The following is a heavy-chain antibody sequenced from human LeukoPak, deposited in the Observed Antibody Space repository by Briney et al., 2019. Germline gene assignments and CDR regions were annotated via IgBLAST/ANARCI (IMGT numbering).Heavy chain of an antibody. Sequence: PSETLSLTCTVSGGSISSYYWSWIRQPPGKGLEWIGYIYYSGSTNYNPSLKSRVTISVDTSKNQFSLKLSSVTAADTAVYYCARQDRGRFDYWGQGTLVTVSS. CDR2: IYYSGST. V-gene: IGHV4-59*08. J-gene: IGHJ4*02. CDR1: GGSISSYY. CDR3: ARQDRGRFDY.